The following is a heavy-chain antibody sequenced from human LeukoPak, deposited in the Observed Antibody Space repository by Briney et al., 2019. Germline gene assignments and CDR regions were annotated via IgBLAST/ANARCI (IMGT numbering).Heavy chain of an antibody. Sequence: SETLSLTCAVYGGSFSGYYWSWIRQPPGKGLEWIGEINHSGSTNYNPSLKSRVTISVDTSNNQFSLRLSSVTAADTAVYYCARVSGYLYYMDVWGKGTTVTVSS. CDR1: GGSFSGYY. D-gene: IGHD6-25*01. CDR3: ARVSGYLYYMDV. J-gene: IGHJ6*03. V-gene: IGHV4-34*01. CDR2: INHSGST.